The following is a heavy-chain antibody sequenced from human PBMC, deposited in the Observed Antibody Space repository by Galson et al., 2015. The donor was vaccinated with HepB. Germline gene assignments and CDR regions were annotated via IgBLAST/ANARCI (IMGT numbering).Heavy chain of an antibody. Sequence: SLRLSCAASGFTFSSYGMHWVRQAPGKGLEWVAVISYDGSNKYYADSVKGRFTISRDNSKNTLYLQMNSLRAEDTAVYYCAKDPPEYSSHQLDYWGQGTLVTVSS. CDR3: AKDPPEYSSHQLDY. CDR2: ISYDGSNK. CDR1: GFTFSSYG. J-gene: IGHJ4*02. V-gene: IGHV3-30*18. D-gene: IGHD6-6*01.